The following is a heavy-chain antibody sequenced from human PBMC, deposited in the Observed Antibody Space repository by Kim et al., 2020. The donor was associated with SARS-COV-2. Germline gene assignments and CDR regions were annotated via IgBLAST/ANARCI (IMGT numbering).Heavy chain of an antibody. D-gene: IGHD2-15*01. V-gene: IGHV4-31*03. CDR1: GGSISSGGYY. CDR2: IYYSGST. CDR3: ARGRRVVVVVAATAAVWFDP. J-gene: IGHJ5*02. Sequence: SETLSLTCTVSGGSISSGGYYWSWIRQHPGKGLEWIGYIYYSGSTYYNPSLKSRVTISVDTSKNQFSLKLSSVTAADTAVYYCARGRRVVVVVAATAAVWFDPWGQGTLVTVSS.